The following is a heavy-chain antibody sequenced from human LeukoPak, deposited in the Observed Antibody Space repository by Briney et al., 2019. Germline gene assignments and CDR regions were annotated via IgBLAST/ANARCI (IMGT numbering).Heavy chain of an antibody. CDR2: IYTSGST. Sequence: PSETLSLTCTVSGGSISSYYWSWIRQPAGKGLEWIGRIYTSGSTNYTPSLKSRVTMSVDTSKNQFSLKLSSVTAADTAVYYCARDRTYDSSGYYDYWGQGTLVTVSS. V-gene: IGHV4-4*07. CDR3: ARDRTYDSSGYYDY. J-gene: IGHJ4*02. CDR1: GGSISSYY. D-gene: IGHD3-22*01.